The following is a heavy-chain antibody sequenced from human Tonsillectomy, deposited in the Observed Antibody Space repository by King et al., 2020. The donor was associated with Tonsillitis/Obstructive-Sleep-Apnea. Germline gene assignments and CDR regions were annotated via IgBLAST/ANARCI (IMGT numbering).Heavy chain of an antibody. CDR2: ISYDGSNK. CDR1: GFTFSTYA. CDR3: AGAAAGKGYYFDY. D-gene: IGHD6-13*01. V-gene: IGHV3-30*01. J-gene: IGHJ4*02. Sequence: VQLVESGGGVVQPGRSLRLSCAASGFTFSTYAMHWVRQAPAKGLEWVALISYDGSNKYYADSVKGRFTISRDNSKNTLYLQMNSLRAEDTAVYYCAGAAAGKGYYFDYWGQGTLVTVSS.